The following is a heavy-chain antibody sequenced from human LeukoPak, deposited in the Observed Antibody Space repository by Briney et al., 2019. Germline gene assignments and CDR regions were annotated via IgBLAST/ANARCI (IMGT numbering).Heavy chain of an antibody. Sequence: PGGSLRLSCAASGFTFSDYYMSWIRQAPGKELEWVSYISSSGSTIYYADSVKGRFTISRDNAKNSLYLQMNSLRAEGTAVYYCASGHIVVVTASGAFDIWGQGTMVTVSS. V-gene: IGHV3-11*04. D-gene: IGHD2-21*02. CDR1: GFTFSDYY. CDR3: ASGHIVVVTASGAFDI. CDR2: ISSSGSTI. J-gene: IGHJ3*02.